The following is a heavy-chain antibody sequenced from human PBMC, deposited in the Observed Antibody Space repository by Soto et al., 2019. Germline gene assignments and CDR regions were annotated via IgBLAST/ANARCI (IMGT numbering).Heavy chain of an antibody. CDR2: IYKSATT. V-gene: IGHV4-30-4*01. Sequence: LSLTCSVSGDSISNLDYFWAWIRQPPGQALEYIGYIYKSATTYYNPSFESRVAISVDTSKSQFSLNATSVTAADTAVYFCARGRYCLTGRCFPNWFDSWGQGALVTVSS. D-gene: IGHD7-27*01. J-gene: IGHJ5*01. CDR1: GDSISNLDYF. CDR3: ARGRYCLTGRCFPNWFDS.